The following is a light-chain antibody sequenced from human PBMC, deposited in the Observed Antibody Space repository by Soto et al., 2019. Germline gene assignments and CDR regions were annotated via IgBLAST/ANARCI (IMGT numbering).Light chain of an antibody. V-gene: IGKV1-5*01. CDR3: QQYNSDSRT. CDR1: QGVSSW. CDR2: DAS. Sequence: DIQMTQSPSTLSASVGDRVTITCRASQGVSSWLAWYQQKPGKAPKLLIYDASSLESGVPSRFSGSGSGTEFTLTISSLQPDDFATSYCQQYNSDSRTFGQGTKVEIK. J-gene: IGKJ1*01.